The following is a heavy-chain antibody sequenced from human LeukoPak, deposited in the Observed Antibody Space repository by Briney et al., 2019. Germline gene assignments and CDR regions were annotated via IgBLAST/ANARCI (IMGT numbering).Heavy chain of an antibody. D-gene: IGHD6-13*01. CDR1: GFTVSGNY. CDR2: IYSGGTT. CDR3: AAPKDIATAGYFDY. V-gene: IGHV3-53*01. Sequence: PGGSLRLSCAVSGFTVSGNYMSLVRQAPGKGLEWVSLIYSGGTTYYADSVKGRFTISRDNSKNTLYLQMNSLRAEDTAVYYCAAPKDIATAGYFDYWGQGTLVTVSS. J-gene: IGHJ4*02.